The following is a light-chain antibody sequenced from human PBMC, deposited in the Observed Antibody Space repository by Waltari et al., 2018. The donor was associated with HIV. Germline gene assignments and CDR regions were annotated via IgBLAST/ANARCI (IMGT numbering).Light chain of an antibody. CDR3: QQYNNWPRT. Sequence: EIVMTQSPATLSVSPGERATLSCRASQSVSSNLAWYQQKLGQAPRLLIYGASTRATGVPARFSGSGSGTEFTLTISSLQSEDFAVYYCQQYNNWPRTF. CDR2: GAS. J-gene: IGKJ1*01. V-gene: IGKV3-15*01. CDR1: QSVSSN.